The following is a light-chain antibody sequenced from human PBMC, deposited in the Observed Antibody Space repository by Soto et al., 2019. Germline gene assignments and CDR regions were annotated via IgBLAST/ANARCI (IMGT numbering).Light chain of an antibody. CDR3: AAWDDSLSVFYV. V-gene: IGLV1-47*01. CDR2: RNN. CDR1: SSNIGSNY. J-gene: IGLJ1*01. Sequence: QSALTQPPSASGTPGQRVTISCSGSSSNIGSNYVYWYQQLPGTAPKHLIYRNNQRPSGVPDRFSGSKSGTSASLAISGLRSEDEADYYCAAWDDSLSVFYVFGTGTKVTVL.